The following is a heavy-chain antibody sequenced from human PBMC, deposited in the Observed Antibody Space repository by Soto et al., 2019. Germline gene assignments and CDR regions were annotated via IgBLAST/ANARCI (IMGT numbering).Heavy chain of an antibody. CDR3: ARGNGIESQPADY. D-gene: IGHD1-26*01. V-gene: IGHV4-39*07. Sequence: PPETLSLTCTVSGRSISSGGYYWSWIRQPPGKGLEWIGEINQSGLTNYNPSLKSRVTISEDASKNQFSLKLSSVTAADTAVYYCARGNGIESQPADYWGQGTLVTVSS. CDR1: GRSISSGGYY. J-gene: IGHJ4*02. CDR2: INQSGLT.